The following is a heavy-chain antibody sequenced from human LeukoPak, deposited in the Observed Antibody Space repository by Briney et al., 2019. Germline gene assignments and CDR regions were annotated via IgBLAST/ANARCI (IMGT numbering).Heavy chain of an antibody. CDR2: LYSDGST. J-gene: IGHJ4*02. D-gene: IGHD3-10*01. CDR3: ASGTTMVQGVIFAY. CDR1: GFTVSSNY. V-gene: IGHV3-53*01. Sequence: GGSLRLSCAASGFTVSSNYMSWVRQAPGEGLGWVSVLYSDGSTYYADSVKGRFTISRDNSKNTLYLQMHSLRAEDTAVYYCASGTTMVQGVIFAYWGQGTLVTVSS.